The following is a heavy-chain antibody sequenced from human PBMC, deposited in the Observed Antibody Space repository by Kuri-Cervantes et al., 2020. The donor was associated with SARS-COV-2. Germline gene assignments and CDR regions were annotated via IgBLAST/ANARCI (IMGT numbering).Heavy chain of an antibody. CDR1: GFTFSNAW. Sequence: GESLKISCAASGFTFSNAWMSWVRQAPGKGLEWVSAISGSGGSTYYADSVKGRFTISRDNSKNTLYLQMNSLRAEDTAVYYCAKIFHHYSGYEGNYFDYWGQGTLVTVSS. J-gene: IGHJ4*02. CDR2: ISGSGGST. V-gene: IGHV3-23*01. CDR3: AKIFHHYSGYEGNYFDY. D-gene: IGHD5-12*01.